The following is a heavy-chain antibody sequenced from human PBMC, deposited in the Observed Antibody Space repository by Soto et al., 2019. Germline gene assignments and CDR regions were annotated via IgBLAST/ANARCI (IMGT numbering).Heavy chain of an antibody. J-gene: IGHJ4*02. V-gene: IGHV4-39*01. CDR3: ASRYCSGGSCYPYDY. CDR1: GGSISSSSYY. D-gene: IGHD2-15*01. CDR2: IYYSGST. Sequence: SETLSLTCTVSGGSISSSSYYWGWIRQPPGKGLEWIGRIYYSGSTYYNPSLKSRVTISVDTSKNQFSLKLSSVTAADTAVYYCASRYCSGGSCYPYDYWGQGTLVTVSS.